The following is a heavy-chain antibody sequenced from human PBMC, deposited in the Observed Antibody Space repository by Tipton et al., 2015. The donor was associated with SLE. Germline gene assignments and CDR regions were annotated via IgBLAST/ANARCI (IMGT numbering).Heavy chain of an antibody. CDR1: GYTFTSYG. CDR3: ARESLTTRFSRLWYFDL. V-gene: IGHV1-18*04. CDR2: ISAYNGNT. J-gene: IGHJ2*01. Sequence: QLVQSGAEVKKPGASVKVSCKASGYTFTSYGISWVRQAPGQGLEWMGWISAYNGNTNYAQKLQGRVIMTTDTSTSTAYMEVRSLRSDDTAVYYCARESLTTRFSRLWYFDLWGRGTLVTVSS. D-gene: IGHD4-17*01.